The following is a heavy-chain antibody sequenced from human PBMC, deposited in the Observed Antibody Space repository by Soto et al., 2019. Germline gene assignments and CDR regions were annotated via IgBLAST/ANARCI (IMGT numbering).Heavy chain of an antibody. D-gene: IGHD2-2*01. CDR2: IWYDGSNK. CDR3: ATLGYCSSTSCPYNWFDP. J-gene: IGHJ5*02. V-gene: IGHV3-33*01. Sequence: PGGSLRLSCAASGFTFISYGMHWVLQAPGKGLEWVAVIWYDGSNKYYADSVKGRFTISRDNSKNTLYLQMNSLRAEDTAVYYCATLGYCSSTSCPYNWFDPWGQGTLVTVSS. CDR1: GFTFISYG.